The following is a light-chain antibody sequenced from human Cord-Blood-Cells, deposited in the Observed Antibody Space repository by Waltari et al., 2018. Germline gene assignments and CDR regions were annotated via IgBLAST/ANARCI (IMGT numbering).Light chain of an antibody. CDR1: SSDVGRYKL. V-gene: IGLV2-23*02. Sequence: QSALPQPASVSGSPGQSITIPCTGTSSDVGRYKLVSWYQQHPGKAPKLMIYEVSKRPSGVSNRFSGSKSGNTASLTISGLQAEDEADYYCCSYAGSSTLVFGGGTKLTVL. J-gene: IGLJ3*02. CDR3: CSYAGSSTLV. CDR2: EVS.